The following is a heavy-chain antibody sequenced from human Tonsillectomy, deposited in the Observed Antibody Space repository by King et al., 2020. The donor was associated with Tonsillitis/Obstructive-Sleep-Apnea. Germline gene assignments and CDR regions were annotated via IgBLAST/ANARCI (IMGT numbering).Heavy chain of an antibody. D-gene: IGHD6-19*01. CDR3: AKDTGPIAVAGEFDY. CDR1: GFTFSNDG. V-gene: IGHV3-30*18. Sequence: VQLLESGGGVVQPGRSLRLSCAGSGFTFSNDGMHWGRKAPGKGPEWWAVMSYDDTNAYYGESVNGSFTISIDNSKNTLYLKMNSMRAEDTAVYYCAKDTGPIAVAGEFDYWGQGTLVTVSS. J-gene: IGHJ4*02. CDR2: MSYDDTNA.